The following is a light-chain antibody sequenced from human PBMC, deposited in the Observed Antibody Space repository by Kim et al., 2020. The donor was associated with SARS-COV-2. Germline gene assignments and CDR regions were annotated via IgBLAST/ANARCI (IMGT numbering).Light chain of an antibody. J-gene: IGLJ3*02. CDR3: SAWDINLGAWV. CDR1: SNNVGNQG. CDR2: RDN. V-gene: IGLV10-54*01. Sequence: RQTATLTCTGNSNNVGNQGAAWLQQHRGHPPKLLSYRDNSRPSGISERFSASRSRNTASLSITGLQPEDEADYYCSAWDINLGAWVFGGGTNLTVL.